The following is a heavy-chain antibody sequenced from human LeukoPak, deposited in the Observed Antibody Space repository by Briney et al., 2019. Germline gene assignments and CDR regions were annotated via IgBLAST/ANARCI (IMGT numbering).Heavy chain of an antibody. CDR2: LSKSGSFI. D-gene: IGHD4-23*01. CDR3: ARGVGGNDY. V-gene: IGHV3-21*01. J-gene: IGHJ4*02. Sequence: GGSLRLSCAASGFSFSNYAMNWVRQAPGKGLEWVSSLSKSGSFIFYADSVKGRFTISRDNAKNSLYLQMNSLRAEDTAVYYCARGVGGNDYWGQGTLVTVSS. CDR1: GFSFSNYA.